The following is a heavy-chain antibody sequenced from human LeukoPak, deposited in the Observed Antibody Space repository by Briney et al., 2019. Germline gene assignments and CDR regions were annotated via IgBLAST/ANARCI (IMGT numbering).Heavy chain of an antibody. CDR3: ARDPRTLLRGSRRGYDGNYYYMDV. Sequence: SETLSLTCSVSGGSMRISHYYWGWIRQPPGKGLEWIGSVYYSGRTDYNPSLKSRVTISLDMSKNQFSLKLTSMTAADTAVYYCARDPRTLLRGSRRGYDGNYYYMDVWGKGTTVTISS. V-gene: IGHV4-39*07. J-gene: IGHJ6*03. CDR2: VYYSGRT. D-gene: IGHD3-10*01. CDR1: GGSMRISHYY.